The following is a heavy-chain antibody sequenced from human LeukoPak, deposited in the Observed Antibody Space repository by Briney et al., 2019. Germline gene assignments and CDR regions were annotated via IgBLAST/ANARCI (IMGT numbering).Heavy chain of an antibody. CDR2: ISGGGTTI. D-gene: IGHD4-11*01. J-gene: IGHJ3*02. Sequence: GGSLRLSCAASGFTFSSYEMNWGRQAPGKGLEWVSYISGGGTTIFYADSVKGRFTISRDNAKNSLYLHMNSLSAEDTAVYFCATETENSNYDAFDIWGQGTLVTVSS. CDR3: ATETENSNYDAFDI. V-gene: IGHV3-48*03. CDR1: GFTFSSYE.